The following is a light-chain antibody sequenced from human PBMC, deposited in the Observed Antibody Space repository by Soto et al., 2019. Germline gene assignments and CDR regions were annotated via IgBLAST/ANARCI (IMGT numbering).Light chain of an antibody. J-gene: IGLJ2*01. CDR1: SSNIGAGYA. V-gene: IGLV1-40*01. Sequence: QSVLTQPPSVSGAPGQRVTISCTGSSSNIGAGYAVHWYQQLPGTAPKRLIYGNNNRPSGVTDRFSGSKSGTSASLAITGLQAEDEADYYCAAWDDSLSGVVFGGGTQLTVL. CDR2: GNN. CDR3: AAWDDSLSGVV.